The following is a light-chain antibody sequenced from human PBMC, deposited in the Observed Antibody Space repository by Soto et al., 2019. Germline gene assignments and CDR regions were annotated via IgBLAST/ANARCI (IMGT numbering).Light chain of an antibody. Sequence: DVQMTQSPSSLSASLGDRVTITCRASQTISSYLNWYQQKPGRAPKVLIYGASNLQSGVPSRFSGSGSGTEFTLTIRSVQPEDLAPYYCQQTIYTPRTFGQGTKLEI. CDR2: GAS. CDR1: QTISSY. J-gene: IGKJ2*01. V-gene: IGKV1-39*01. CDR3: QQTIYTPRT.